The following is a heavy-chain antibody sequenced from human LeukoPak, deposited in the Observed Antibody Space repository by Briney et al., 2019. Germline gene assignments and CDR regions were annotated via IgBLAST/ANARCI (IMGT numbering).Heavy chain of an antibody. Sequence: SETLSLTCSFSSGSISSYYWSWIRQPAGKGLEWIGRIHTSGSTNYNPSLKSRVTMSVDTSKNQFSLKLSSVTAADTAVYYCARDQYYYDSSGYYRFDYWGQGTLVTVSS. CDR1: SGSISSYY. CDR2: IHTSGST. CDR3: ARDQYYYDSSGYYRFDY. V-gene: IGHV4-4*07. J-gene: IGHJ4*02. D-gene: IGHD3-22*01.